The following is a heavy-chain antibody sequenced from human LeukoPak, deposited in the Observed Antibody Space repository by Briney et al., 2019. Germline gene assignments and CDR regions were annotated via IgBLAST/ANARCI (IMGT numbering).Heavy chain of an antibody. Sequence: PSATLSLTCTVSGVSISSGDYYWSWIRQPPGRGLAWIGYIYYNGRTYHNPSLKSRVTISVDTSKNQLSLKLSSVTAADTAVYSCARSRIFYYYGMDVWGQGTTVTVSS. D-gene: IGHD3-3*02. CDR2: IYYNGRT. CDR1: GVSISSGDYY. CDR3: ARSRIFYYYGMDV. V-gene: IGHV4-30-4*01. J-gene: IGHJ6*02.